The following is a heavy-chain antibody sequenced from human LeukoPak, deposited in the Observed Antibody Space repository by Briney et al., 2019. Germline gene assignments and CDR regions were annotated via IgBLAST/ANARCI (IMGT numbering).Heavy chain of an antibody. J-gene: IGHJ4*02. Sequence: GESLKISCQDSGYTFTSYWIAWVRQAPGQGLEWMGWINPNSGDTHYLQKFQGRVTVTRDTSISTAYMELSRLRSDDTAVYYCARDLANANFDCWGQGTLVTVSS. CDR3: ARDLANANFDC. V-gene: IGHV1-2*02. CDR1: GYTFTSYW. CDR2: INPNSGDT.